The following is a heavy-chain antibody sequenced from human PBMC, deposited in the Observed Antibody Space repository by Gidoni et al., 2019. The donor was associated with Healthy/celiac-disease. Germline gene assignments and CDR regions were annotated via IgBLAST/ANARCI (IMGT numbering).Heavy chain of an antibody. J-gene: IGHJ3*02. V-gene: IGHV3-30*18. Sequence: SYGMHWVRQAPGKGLEWVAVISYDGSNKYYADSVKGRFTISRDNSKNTLYLQMNHLRAEDTAVYYCAKGDQYYYDSSGSPLGAFDIWGQGTMVTVSS. CDR1: SYG. CDR3: AKGDQYYYDSSGSPLGAFDI. CDR2: ISYDGSNK. D-gene: IGHD3-22*01.